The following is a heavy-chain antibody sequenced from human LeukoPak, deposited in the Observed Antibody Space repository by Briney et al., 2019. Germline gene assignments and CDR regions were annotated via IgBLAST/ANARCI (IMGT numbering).Heavy chain of an antibody. CDR1: GDSITNSY. V-gene: IGHV4-59*08. CDR3: AKRIIEARENGDSNWLDP. Sequence: SETLSLTCTVSGDSITNSYWNWIRQPPGRGLEWLGRFSYGGSTNYNPSLKRRVIISRDTSKNQFSLELTSVTAADTAIYYCAKRIIEARENGDSNWLDPWGQGTLVTVSS. D-gene: IGHD4-17*01. CDR2: FSYGGST. J-gene: IGHJ5*01.